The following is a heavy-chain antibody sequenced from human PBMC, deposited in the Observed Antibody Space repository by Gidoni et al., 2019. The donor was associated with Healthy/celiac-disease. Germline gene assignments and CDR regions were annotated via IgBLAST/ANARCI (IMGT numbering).Heavy chain of an antibody. J-gene: IGHJ4*02. CDR1: GFSFSSYA. Sequence: EVQLLESGGGLVQPGGSLRLSCAASGFSFSSYAMSWVRQAPGKGLEWVAAISGSGGSTYYADSVKGRYTISRDKSKNTLYLQMNSRRAEDTAVYYCAKDLANYYDSSGYFDYWGQGTLVTVSS. CDR3: AKDLANYYDSSGYFDY. D-gene: IGHD3-22*01. V-gene: IGHV3-23*01. CDR2: ISGSGGST.